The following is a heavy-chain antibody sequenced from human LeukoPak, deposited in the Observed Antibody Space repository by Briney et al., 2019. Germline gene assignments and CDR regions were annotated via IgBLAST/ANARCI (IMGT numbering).Heavy chain of an antibody. CDR3: ASRHYDILTGYPDTSYYYMDV. J-gene: IGHJ6*03. Sequence: SQTLSLTCTVSGGSISSGSYYWSWIRQPAGTGLEWIGYIYYSGSTNYNPSLKSRVTISVDTSKNQFSLKLSSVTAADTAVYYCASRHYDILTGYPDTSYYYMDVWGKGTTVTVSS. CDR1: GGSISSGSYY. D-gene: IGHD3-9*01. V-gene: IGHV4-61*10. CDR2: IYYSGST.